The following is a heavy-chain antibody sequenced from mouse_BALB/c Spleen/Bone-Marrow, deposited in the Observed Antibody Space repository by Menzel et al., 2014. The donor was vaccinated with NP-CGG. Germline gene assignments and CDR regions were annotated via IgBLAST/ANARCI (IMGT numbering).Heavy chain of an antibody. CDR1: GFTFTDYF. CDR2: IRNKANGYTT. J-gene: IGHJ4*01. CDR3: ASPLTMYGMDN. D-gene: IGHD1-1*02. V-gene: IGHV7-3*02. Sequence: EVKLQEPGGGLVQPGGSLRLSCATSGFTFTDYFMTWVRQPPGKALEWLGFIRNKANGYTTDYSASVKGRFTISRDNSQSILYLQMYTMSAEDSATYCCASPLTMYGMDNWGQGTAVPVSS.